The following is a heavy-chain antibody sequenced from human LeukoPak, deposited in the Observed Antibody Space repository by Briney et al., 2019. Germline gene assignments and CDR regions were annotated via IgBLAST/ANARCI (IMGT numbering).Heavy chain of an antibody. CDR3: AIPPAISYGDYFDY. Sequence: SVKVSCKASGGTFSSYAISWVRQAPRQGLEWMGRIIPILGIANYAQKFQGRVTITADKSTSTAYMELSSLRSEDTAVYYCAIPPAISYGDYFDYWGQGTLVTVSS. D-gene: IGHD3-16*01. CDR1: GGTFSSYA. CDR2: IIPILGIA. V-gene: IGHV1-69*04. J-gene: IGHJ4*02.